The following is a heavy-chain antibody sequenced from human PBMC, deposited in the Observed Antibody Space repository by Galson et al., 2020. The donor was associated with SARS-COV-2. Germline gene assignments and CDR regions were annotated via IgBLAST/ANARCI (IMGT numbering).Heavy chain of an antibody. Sequence: GGSLRLSCAASGFTFNNYGMHWVSQAPGKGLEWVAFIRYDGSNKYYTDSVKGRFTISRDNSKNTLYLQMNSLRAEDTAVYYCAKAPGGEVRGFTIVGYYMDVWCKVTTVTISS. CDR1: GFTFNNYG. V-gene: IGHV3-30*02. J-gene: IGHJ6*03. CDR3: AKAPGGEVRGFTIVGYYMDV. CDR2: IRYDGSNK. D-gene: IGHD3-10*01.